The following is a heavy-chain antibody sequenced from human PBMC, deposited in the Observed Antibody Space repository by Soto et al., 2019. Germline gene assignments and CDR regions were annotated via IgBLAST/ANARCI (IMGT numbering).Heavy chain of an antibody. Sequence: QVQLVQSGAEVQKPGSSVKVSCKASGGTFSSYAISWVRQAPGQGLEWMGGIIPIFGTANYAQKFQGRVTITADESTSTAYMELSSLRSEDTAVYYCARSLTLRGYNPLFDYWGQGTLVTVSS. CDR3: ARSLTLRGYNPLFDY. CDR2: IIPIFGTA. D-gene: IGHD1-1*01. V-gene: IGHV1-69*01. CDR1: GGTFSSYA. J-gene: IGHJ4*02.